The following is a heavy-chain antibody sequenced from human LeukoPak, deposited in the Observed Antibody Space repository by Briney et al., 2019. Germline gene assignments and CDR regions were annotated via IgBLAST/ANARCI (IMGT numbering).Heavy chain of an antibody. J-gene: IGHJ5*02. CDR3: ARRAWDIWSGYWSP. Sequence: SETLSLTCTVSGGSISSSSYYWGWIRQPPGKGLEWIGSIYYSGSTYYNPSLKSQVTISVDTSKNQFSLKLSSVAAADTAVDYCARRAWDIWSGYWSPWGQGTLVTVSS. D-gene: IGHD3-3*01. CDR1: GGSISSSSYY. CDR2: IYYSGST. V-gene: IGHV4-39*01.